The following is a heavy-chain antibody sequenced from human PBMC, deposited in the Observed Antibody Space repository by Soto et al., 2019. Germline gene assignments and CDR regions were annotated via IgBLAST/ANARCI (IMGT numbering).Heavy chain of an antibody. V-gene: IGHV3-9*01. CDR2: INWNSGSI. J-gene: IGHJ6*02. D-gene: IGHD3-16*01. CDR1: GFTFDDYA. Sequence: VQLVESGGGLVQPGRSLRLSCAASGFTFDDYAMHWVRQAPGKGLEWVSGINWNSGSIGYADSVKGRFTISRDNAKNSLYLQMNSLRTEDTALYYCAKEKGFGGVRKGMDVCGQGTTVTVSS. CDR3: AKEKGFGGVRKGMDV.